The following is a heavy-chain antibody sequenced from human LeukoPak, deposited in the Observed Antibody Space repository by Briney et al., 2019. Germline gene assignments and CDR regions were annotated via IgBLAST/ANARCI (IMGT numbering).Heavy chain of an antibody. J-gene: IGHJ4*02. CDR2: IKEDGSEK. CDR1: GFTFRRYW. CDR3: ARDDIATYDY. V-gene: IGHV3-7*01. D-gene: IGHD2-15*01. Sequence: GGSLRLSCAVSGFTFRRYWMSWVRQAPGKGLELLANIKEDGSEKYYVDSVKGRFTISRDNAKNSLYLQMDSLRAEDTGVYYCARDDIATYDYWGQGTLVTVSS.